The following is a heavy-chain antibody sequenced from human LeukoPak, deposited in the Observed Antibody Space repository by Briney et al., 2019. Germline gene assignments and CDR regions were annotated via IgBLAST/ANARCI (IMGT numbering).Heavy chain of an antibody. V-gene: IGHV3-23*01. CDR3: AKDLRMTMVRGVAG. J-gene: IGHJ4*02. CDR1: GFAFSSYA. D-gene: IGHD3-10*01. Sequence: PGGSLRLSCAASGFAFSSYAMSWVRQAPGKGLEWVSAISGSGGSTYYADSVKGRFTISRDNSKNTLYLQMNSLRAEDTAVYYCAKDLRMTMVRGVAGWGQGTLVTVSS. CDR2: ISGSGGST.